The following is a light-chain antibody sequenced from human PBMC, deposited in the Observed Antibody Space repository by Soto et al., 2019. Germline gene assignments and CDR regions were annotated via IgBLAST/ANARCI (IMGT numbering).Light chain of an antibody. Sequence: EIVLTQSPGTLSLSPGERATLSCRASQSVTSSYLAWYQQTPGQAPRLLVYGASSRATGISDRFSGSGSGTDFTLTISRLEPEDFAVYYCQHYVSPPITFGQGTRLEIK. J-gene: IGKJ5*01. CDR3: QHYVSPPIT. CDR1: QSVTSSY. V-gene: IGKV3-20*01. CDR2: GAS.